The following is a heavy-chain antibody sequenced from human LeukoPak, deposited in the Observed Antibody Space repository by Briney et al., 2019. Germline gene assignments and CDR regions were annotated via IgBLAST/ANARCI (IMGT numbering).Heavy chain of an antibody. CDR3: AREDQATVSEVGFDY. CDR1: GFTFTEYA. V-gene: IGHV3-7*01. CDR2: IRQDGSQK. Sequence: TGGSLRLSCVASGFTFTEYAFNWVRHTPGKGLEWVATIRQDGSQKYYVDSVRGRFTLSRDNAENSLYLQMNSLRAEHTAVYYCAREDQATVSEVGFDYWGQGTLVTVSS. J-gene: IGHJ4*02. D-gene: IGHD4-11*01.